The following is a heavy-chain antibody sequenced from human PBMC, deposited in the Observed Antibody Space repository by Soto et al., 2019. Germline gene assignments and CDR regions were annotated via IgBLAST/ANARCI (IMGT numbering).Heavy chain of an antibody. CDR3: ARGLQLWSHFDY. V-gene: IGHV1-69*13. CDR2: IIPIFGTA. D-gene: IGHD5-18*01. CDR1: GGTFSSYA. Sequence: SVKVAGKASGGTFSSYAIGWVRQAPGQGLEWMGGIIPIFGTANYAQKFQGRVTITAEESTSTAYMELSSLRSEDKAVYYCARGLQLWSHFDYWGQGNLVTVSS. J-gene: IGHJ4*02.